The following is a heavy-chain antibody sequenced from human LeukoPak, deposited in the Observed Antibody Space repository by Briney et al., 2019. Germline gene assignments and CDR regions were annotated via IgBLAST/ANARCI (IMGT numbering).Heavy chain of an antibody. CDR2: ISGSGGTT. V-gene: IGHV3-23*01. Sequence: GGSLRLSCAASGFTFSSYGMSWVRQAPGKGLEWVSSISGSGGTTYYADSVKGRFTNSRDNSKNTLYLQMNSLRADDTAVYSCAKDPPTVMANAFHIWGQGTMVTVS. D-gene: IGHD5-18*01. CDR3: AKDPPTVMANAFHI. CDR1: GFTFSSYG. J-gene: IGHJ3*02.